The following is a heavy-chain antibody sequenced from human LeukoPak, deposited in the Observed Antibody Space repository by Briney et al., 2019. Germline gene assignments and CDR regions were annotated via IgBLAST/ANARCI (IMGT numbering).Heavy chain of an antibody. CDR2: IRHDSTNK. D-gene: IGHD2-2*02. J-gene: IGHJ5*02. V-gene: IGHV3-30*02. Sequence: GGSLRLSCAASGFTFSNYAMSWVRQTPGKGLEWVAFIRHDSTNKYYADSVRGRFTISRDNFKNMLYLQMSTLAAADTALYYCTKDPGYCSSGSCYTFDHWGQGTLVTVSS. CDR1: GFTFSNYA. CDR3: TKDPGYCSSGSCYTFDH.